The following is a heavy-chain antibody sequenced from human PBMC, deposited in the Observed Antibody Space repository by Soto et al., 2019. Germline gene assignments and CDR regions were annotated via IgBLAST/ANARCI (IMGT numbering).Heavy chain of an antibody. J-gene: IGHJ4*02. D-gene: IGHD2-21*02. CDR1: GYTFTSYA. CDR3: ARAWVVVTAPDY. Sequence: GASVKVCCKASGYTFTSYAMQWVRQAPGQRLEWMGWINAGNGNTKYSQKFQGRVTITRDTSASTAYMELSSLRSEDTAVYYCARAWVVVTAPDYWGQGTLVTVSS. CDR2: INAGNGNT. V-gene: IGHV1-3*01.